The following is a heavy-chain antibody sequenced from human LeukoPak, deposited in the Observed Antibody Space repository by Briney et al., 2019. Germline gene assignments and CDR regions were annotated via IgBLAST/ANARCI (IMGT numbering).Heavy chain of an antibody. D-gene: IGHD1-7*01. CDR1: GGSISSSSYY. CDR3: AKMASTGTTSYYYYYMDV. J-gene: IGHJ6*03. Sequence: SETLSLTCTVSGGSISSSSYYWGWIRQPPGKGLEWIGSIYYSGSTYYNPSLKSRVTISVDTSKNQFSLKLSSVTAADTAVYYCAKMASTGTTSYYYYYMDVWGKGTTVTVSS. CDR2: IYYSGST. V-gene: IGHV4-39*07.